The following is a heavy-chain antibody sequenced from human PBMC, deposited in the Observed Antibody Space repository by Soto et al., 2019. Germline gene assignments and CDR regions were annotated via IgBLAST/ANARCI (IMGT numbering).Heavy chain of an antibody. J-gene: IGHJ6*02. CDR2: IIPIFGTA. CDR1: GGTFSSYA. Sequence: SVKVSCKASGGTFSSYAISWVRQAPGQGLEWMGGIIPIFGTANYAQKFQGRVTITADESTSTAYMELSSLRSEDTAVYYCASRILAARPSYYYYYGMDVWGQGTTVTVSS. V-gene: IGHV1-69*13. CDR3: ASRILAARPSYYYYYGMDV. D-gene: IGHD6-6*01.